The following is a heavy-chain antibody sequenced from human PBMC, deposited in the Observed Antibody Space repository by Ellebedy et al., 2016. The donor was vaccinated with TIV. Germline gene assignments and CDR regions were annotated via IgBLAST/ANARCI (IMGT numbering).Heavy chain of an antibody. J-gene: IGHJ6*03. CDR1: GFTFDDYA. D-gene: IGHD6-19*01. CDR3: AKGARFGWYKNYMDV. Sequence: GESLKISCAASGFTFDDYAMHWVRQAPGKGLEWVSLIRWDGGSTRYAESVKGRFTISRDNSKNSLYLQMKSLRVEDTALYYCAKGARFGWYKNYMDVWGTGTTVTVSS. CDR2: IRWDGGST. V-gene: IGHV3-43D*03.